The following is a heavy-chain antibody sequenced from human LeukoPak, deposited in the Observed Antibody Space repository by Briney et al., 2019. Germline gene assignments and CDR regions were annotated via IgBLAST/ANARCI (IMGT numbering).Heavy chain of an antibody. CDR3: ARPTGYSYGYDDGFDI. CDR1: GFTFSNYW. V-gene: IGHV3-74*01. D-gene: IGHD5-18*01. CDR2: VDSDGSST. J-gene: IGHJ3*02. Sequence: PGGSLRLSCAASGFTFSNYWMHWVREVPGKGLVWVSRVDSDGSSTTYADSVKGRFTISRDNAKKTLYLQMNTLRADDTAVYYCARPTGYSYGYDDGFDIWGHGTMVTVSS.